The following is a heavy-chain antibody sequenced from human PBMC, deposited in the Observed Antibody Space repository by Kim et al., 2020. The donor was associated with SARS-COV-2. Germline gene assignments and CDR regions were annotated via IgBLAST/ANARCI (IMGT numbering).Heavy chain of an antibody. D-gene: IGHD3-9*01. CDR3: ASYENYDILTGSYYYYG. CDR1: GFTFSSYA. J-gene: IGHJ6*01. Sequence: GGSLRLSCAASGFTFSSYAMHWVRQAPGKGLEWVAVISYDGSNKYYADSVKGRFTISRDNSKNTLYLQMNSLRAEDTAVYYCASYENYDILTGSYYYYG. V-gene: IGHV3-30*04. CDR2: ISYDGSNK.